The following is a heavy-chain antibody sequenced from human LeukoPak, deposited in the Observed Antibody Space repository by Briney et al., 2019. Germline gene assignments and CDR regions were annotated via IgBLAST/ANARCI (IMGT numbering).Heavy chain of an antibody. CDR1: GFTVSGSY. Sequence: GGSLRLSCAASGFTVSGSYMSWVRQAPGKGLEWVSIIYSGGAIYYADAVKGRFTISRDNSKNTLYLQMNSLRVEDTAVYYCAKVGVGATHYWGQGTLVTVSS. J-gene: IGHJ4*02. D-gene: IGHD1-26*01. CDR2: IYSGGAI. CDR3: AKVGVGATHY. V-gene: IGHV3-66*01.